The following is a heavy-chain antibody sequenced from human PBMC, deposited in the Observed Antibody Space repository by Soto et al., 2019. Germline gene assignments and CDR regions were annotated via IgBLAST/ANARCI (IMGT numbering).Heavy chain of an antibody. CDR3: ARHRYSTEGGHAFDI. J-gene: IGHJ3*02. CDR1: GGSFSGYY. V-gene: IGHV4-59*08. Sequence: PSETLSLTCAVYGGSFSGYYWSWIRQPPGKGLEWIGYIYYSGSTNYNPSLKSRVTISVDTSKNQFSLKLSSVTAADTAVYYCARHRYSTEGGHAFDIWGQGTMVTVSS. CDR2: IYYSGST. D-gene: IGHD4-4*01.